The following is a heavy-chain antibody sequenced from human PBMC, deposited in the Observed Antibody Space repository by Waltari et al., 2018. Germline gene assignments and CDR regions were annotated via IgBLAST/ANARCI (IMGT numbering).Heavy chain of an antibody. CDR2: VRTTGKT. D-gene: IGHD2-15*01. V-gene: IGHV4-4*01. Sequence: GGGWVRQTPGKWLEWIGQVRTTGKTNYNPSLDSRVTISIDTSTSRFSLTLASVSAADTAVYFCARDRGRGLYLDTWGQGILVTVSP. J-gene: IGHJ5*02. CDR1: G. CDR3: ARDRGRGLYLDT.